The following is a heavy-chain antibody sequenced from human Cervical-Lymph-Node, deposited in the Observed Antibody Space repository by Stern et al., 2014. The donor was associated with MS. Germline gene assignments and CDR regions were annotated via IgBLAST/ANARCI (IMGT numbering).Heavy chain of an antibody. Sequence: QLQLQESGPGLVKPSQTLSLTCTVSGGSISSGSYYWSWIRQPAGKGLEXIGRIYTSGSTNYNPSLKSRVTISVDTSKNQFSLKLSSVTAADTAVYYCARVIYYDSSGSYAFDIWGQGTMVTVSS. D-gene: IGHD3-22*01. J-gene: IGHJ3*02. CDR1: GGSISSGSYY. CDR2: IYTSGST. V-gene: IGHV4-61*02. CDR3: ARVIYYDSSGSYAFDI.